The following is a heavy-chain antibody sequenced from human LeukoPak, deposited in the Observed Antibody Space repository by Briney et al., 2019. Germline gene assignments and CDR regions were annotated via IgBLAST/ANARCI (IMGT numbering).Heavy chain of an antibody. CDR3: ARGYKAPTRQIDSSGYLIY. J-gene: IGHJ4*02. CDR1: GYTFTSYY. Sequence: EASVKVSCKASGYTFTSYYMHWVRQAPGQGLEWMGIINPSGGSTSYAQKFQGRVTMTRDTSTSTVYMELSSLRSEDTAVYYCARGYKAPTRQIDSSGYLIYWGQGTLVTVSS. D-gene: IGHD3-22*01. CDR2: INPSGGST. V-gene: IGHV1-46*01.